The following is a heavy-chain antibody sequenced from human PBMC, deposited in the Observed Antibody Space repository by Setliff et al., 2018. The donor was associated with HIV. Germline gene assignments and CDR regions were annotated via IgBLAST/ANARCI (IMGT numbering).Heavy chain of an antibody. Sequence: SETLSLTCSVSGGSISSGYYYWSWIRQHPGKGLEWIGYIYYSGSSYYNPSLKSRVTISVDTSKNQFSVMLSSVTAADTAVYYCARVLNPSDAFDIWGQGTMVTVSS. V-gene: IGHV4-31*03. CDR1: GGSISSGYYY. CDR2: IYYSGSS. CDR3: ARVLNPSDAFDI. J-gene: IGHJ3*02.